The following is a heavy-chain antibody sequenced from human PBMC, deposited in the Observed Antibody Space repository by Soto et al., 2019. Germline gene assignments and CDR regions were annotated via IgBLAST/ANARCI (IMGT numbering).Heavy chain of an antibody. Sequence: GGSLRLSCAASGFTFSNAWINWVRQAPGKGLEWVGRIKSKTDGGTTDYAEPVKGRFAISRDDSNNMVYLQMNSLKIEDTAVYYCARAFDSLVPTAYWGQGTLVTVSS. J-gene: IGHJ4*02. CDR2: IKSKTDGGTT. CDR1: GFTFSNAW. CDR3: ARAFDSLVPTAY. V-gene: IGHV3-15*07. D-gene: IGHD3-9*01.